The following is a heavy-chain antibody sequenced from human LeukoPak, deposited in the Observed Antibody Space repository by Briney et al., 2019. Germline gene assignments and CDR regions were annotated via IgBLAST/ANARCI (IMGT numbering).Heavy chain of an antibody. D-gene: IGHD2-2*01. CDR3: AKRKWDCSSTSCIDAFDI. CDR1: GFTFSSYA. CDR2: ISGSGGST. Sequence: GGSLRLSCAASGFTFSSYAMSWVRQAPGKGLEWVSAISGSGGSTYYADSVKGRFTISRDNSKNTLYLQMNSLRAEDTAVYYCAKRKWDCSSTSCIDAFDIWGQGTMVTVSS. V-gene: IGHV3-23*01. J-gene: IGHJ3*02.